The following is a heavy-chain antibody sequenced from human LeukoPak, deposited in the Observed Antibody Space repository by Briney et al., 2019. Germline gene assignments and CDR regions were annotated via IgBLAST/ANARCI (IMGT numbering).Heavy chain of an antibody. V-gene: IGHV3-30*18. CDR1: GFSFSTFG. Sequence: PGGSLRLSCAASGFSFSTFGMHWVRQAPGKGLEWVAVISYDASNKYYPDSVKGRFTISRDNSKNTLYLQMNSLRAEDPAVYYCAKNQANSSGWYTAYWGQGTLVIVSS. D-gene: IGHD6-19*01. CDR3: AKNQANSSGWYTAY. CDR2: ISYDASNK. J-gene: IGHJ4*02.